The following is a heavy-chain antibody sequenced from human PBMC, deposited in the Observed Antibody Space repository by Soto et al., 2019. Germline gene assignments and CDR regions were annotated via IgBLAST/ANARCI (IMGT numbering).Heavy chain of an antibody. CDR3: ARHKRTKVAYYDFWSGYDV. J-gene: IGHJ6*02. D-gene: IGHD3-3*01. V-gene: IGHV4-39*01. CDR1: GGSISSSSYY. Sequence: SETLSLTCTVSGGSISSSSYYWGWIRQPPGKGLEWIGSIYYSGSTYYNPSLKSRVTISVDTSKNQFSLKLSSVTAADTAVYYCARHKRTKVAYYDFWSGYDVWGQGTTVTVSS. CDR2: IYYSGST.